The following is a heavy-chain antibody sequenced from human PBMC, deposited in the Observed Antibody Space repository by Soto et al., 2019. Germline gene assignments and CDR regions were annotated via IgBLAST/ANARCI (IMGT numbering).Heavy chain of an antibody. V-gene: IGHV3-66*01. D-gene: IGHD3-16*02. J-gene: IGHJ4*02. CDR2: IYSGGTT. Sequence: EVKLVESGGGLVQPGGSLRLSCVASGLTVSSNYMNWVHQAPGKGLEWVSVIYSGGTTYYADSVKGRFTISRDSSKNTLYLQMNSLRGEDTAVYYCAREPPYDDFWGKYRYIGYCGQGTLVTVSS. CDR3: AREPPYDDFWGKYRYIGY. CDR1: GLTVSSNY.